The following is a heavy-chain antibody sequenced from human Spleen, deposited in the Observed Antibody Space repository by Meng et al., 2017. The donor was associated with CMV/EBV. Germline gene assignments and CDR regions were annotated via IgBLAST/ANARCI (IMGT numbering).Heavy chain of an antibody. CDR1: GLTFSDFG. V-gene: IGHV3-30*02. D-gene: IGHD3-3*01. Sequence: GGSLRLSCAASGLTFSDFGMNWVRQAPGKGLEWVAFIRYDGTTKYYADSVKGRFTISRDNSKNTLYLQMNSLRAEDTAVYYCARFSDFWSGYQNWGQGTLVTVSS. CDR2: IRYDGTTK. CDR3: ARFSDFWSGYQN. J-gene: IGHJ4*02.